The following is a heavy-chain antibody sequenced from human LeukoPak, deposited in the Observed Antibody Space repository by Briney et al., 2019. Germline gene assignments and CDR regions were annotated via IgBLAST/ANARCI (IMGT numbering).Heavy chain of an antibody. CDR1: GITFDNYA. D-gene: IGHD6-6*01. CDR2: ISWNSGSI. V-gene: IGHV3-9*01. J-gene: IGHJ6*03. Sequence: PGRSLRLSCAASGITFDNYAMHWVRQAPGKGQEWVSGISWNSGSIGYADSVKGRFTISRDNAKNSLYLQMNSLRAEDTALYYCAKDYSSSSTYYYYMDVWGKGTTVTVS. CDR3: AKDYSSSSTYYYYMDV.